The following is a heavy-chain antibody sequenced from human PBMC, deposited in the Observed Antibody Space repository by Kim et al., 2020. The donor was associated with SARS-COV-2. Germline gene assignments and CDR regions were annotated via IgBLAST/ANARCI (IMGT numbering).Heavy chain of an antibody. V-gene: IGHV1-3*01. CDR1: GYTFTNYG. D-gene: IGHD3-9*01. J-gene: IGHJ4*02. CDR2: INADSGNT. CDR3: ARSMTTAYYTMHY. Sequence: ASVKVSCKASGYTFTNYGLHWVRQAPGQRLEWMGRINADSGNTKYAQKFQGRVTITRDTSASTVYMELSSLTSEDAAVYYGARSMTTAYYTMHYWGQGTLVTVSS.